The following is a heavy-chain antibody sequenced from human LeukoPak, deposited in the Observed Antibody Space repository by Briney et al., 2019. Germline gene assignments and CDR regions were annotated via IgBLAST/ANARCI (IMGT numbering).Heavy chain of an antibody. J-gene: IGHJ6*02. CDR2: ISSSGSTI. Sequence: PRGSLRLSCAASGFTFSDYYMSWIRQAPGKGLEWVSYISSSGSTIYYADSVKGRFTISRDNAKNSLYLQMNSLRAEDTAGYYCARDLSGSYSYYYYYGMDVWGQGTTVTVSS. CDR1: GFTFSDYY. D-gene: IGHD1-26*01. CDR3: ARDLSGSYSYYYYYGMDV. V-gene: IGHV3-11*01.